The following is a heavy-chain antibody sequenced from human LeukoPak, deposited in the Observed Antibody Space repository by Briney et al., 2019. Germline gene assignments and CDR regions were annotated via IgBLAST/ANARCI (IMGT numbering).Heavy chain of an antibody. CDR1: GFTFSSYG. Sequence: AGGSLRLSCAASGFTFSSYGMPWVRQAPGKGLEWVAVIWYDGSNKYYADSVKGRFTISRDNSKNTLYLQMNSLRAEDTALYYCVRGSGWAYYFDYWGQGTLVTVSS. CDR2: IWYDGSNK. V-gene: IGHV3-33*01. CDR3: VRGSGWAYYFDY. J-gene: IGHJ4*02. D-gene: IGHD6-19*01.